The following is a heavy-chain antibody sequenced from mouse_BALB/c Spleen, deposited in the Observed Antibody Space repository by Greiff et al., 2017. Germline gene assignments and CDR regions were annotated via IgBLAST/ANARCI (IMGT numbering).Heavy chain of an antibody. CDR1: GFSLTSYG. CDR2: IWAGGST. Sequence: VMLVESGPGLVAPSQSLSITCTVSGFSLTSYGVHWVRQPPGKGLEWLGVIWAGGSTNYNSALMSRLSISKDYSKSQVFLKMNSLQTDDTAMYYCASLTWFAYWGQGTLVTVSA. D-gene: IGHD4-1*01. J-gene: IGHJ3*01. CDR3: ASLTWFAY. V-gene: IGHV2-9*02.